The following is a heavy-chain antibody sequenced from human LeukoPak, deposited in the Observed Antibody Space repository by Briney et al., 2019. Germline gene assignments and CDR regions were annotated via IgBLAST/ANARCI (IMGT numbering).Heavy chain of an antibody. CDR1: GYTFTGYY. D-gene: IGHD3-22*01. J-gene: IGHJ5*02. CDR2: INPNSGGT. V-gene: IGHV1-2*02. CDR3: ARGVLAGYDSSGYPFYNRFDP. Sequence: GASVKVSCNASGYTFTGYYMHWVRQAPGQGLEWMGWINPNSGGTKYAQKFQGRVPMTRDTSISKAYMELSRLRSDDTAVYYCARGVLAGYDSSGYPFYNRFDPWGQGTLVTVSS.